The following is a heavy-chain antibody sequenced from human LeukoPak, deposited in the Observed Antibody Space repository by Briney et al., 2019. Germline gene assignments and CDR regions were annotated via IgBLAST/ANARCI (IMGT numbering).Heavy chain of an antibody. CDR1: GGSISSGSYY. CDR3: ARAPDCSSTSCYPGSDAFDI. D-gene: IGHD2-2*01. J-gene: IGHJ3*02. Sequence: SRTLSLTCTVSGGSISSGSYYWSWIRQPAGKGLEWIGRIYTSGSTNYNPSLKSRVTISVDTSKNQFSLKLSSVTAADTAVYYCARAPDCSSTSCYPGSDAFDIWGQGTMVTVSS. V-gene: IGHV4-61*02. CDR2: IYTSGST.